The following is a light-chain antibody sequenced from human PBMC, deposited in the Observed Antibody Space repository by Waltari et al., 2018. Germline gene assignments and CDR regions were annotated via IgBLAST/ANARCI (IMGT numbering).Light chain of an antibody. CDR3: RQYYRKRT. CDR2: WAS. CDR1: SVFYISNANNY. V-gene: IGKV4-1*01. Sequence: SVFYISNANNYLAWYQQKPGQPARLLILWASTRESGVPGRVSGSGSGTDFTLTISSLQAEDVATYYCRQYYRKRTFGQGTKVEI. J-gene: IGKJ1*01.